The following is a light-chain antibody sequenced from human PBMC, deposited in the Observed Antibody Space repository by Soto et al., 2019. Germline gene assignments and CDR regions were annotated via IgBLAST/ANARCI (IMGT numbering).Light chain of an antibody. Sequence: AIQMTQSPSSLAGSVGDRLTITCRASQDIGNDLGWYQQKPGKATKLLIYAASSLQSGVSSRFSGSGSGTEFTLTISSLQPEDFATYYCLQVFNFPRAFGQGTKVDIE. CDR2: AAS. J-gene: IGKJ1*01. CDR1: QDIGND. V-gene: IGKV1-6*02. CDR3: LQVFNFPRA.